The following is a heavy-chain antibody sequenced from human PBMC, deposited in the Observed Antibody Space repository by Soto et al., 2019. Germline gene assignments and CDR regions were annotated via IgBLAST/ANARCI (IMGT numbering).Heavy chain of an antibody. J-gene: IGHJ6*02. V-gene: IGHV5-51*01. Sequence: HGESLKISCQGSGYSFTSYWINWVRQMPGKGLEWMGIIYPGDSDTRYRPSLQGQVTISADKSINTAYLQWRSLKASDTAVYYCARHRGSPGSYFGMDVWGQGTTVTVSS. D-gene: IGHD5-12*01. CDR3: ARHRGSPGSYFGMDV. CDR2: IYPGDSDT. CDR1: GYSFTSYW.